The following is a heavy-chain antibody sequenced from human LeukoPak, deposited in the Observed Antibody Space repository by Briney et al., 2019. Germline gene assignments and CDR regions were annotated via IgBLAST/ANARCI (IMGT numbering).Heavy chain of an antibody. CDR1: GFTFSSYA. J-gene: IGHJ6*04. CDR2: ISGSGGST. CDR3: AKGGYDFWSGYLDV. Sequence: GGSLRLSCAASGFTFSSYAMSWVRQAPGKGLEWVSAISGSGGSTYYADSVEGRFTISRDNSKNTLYLQMNSLRAEDTAVYYCAKGGYDFWSGYLDVWGKGTTVTVSS. V-gene: IGHV3-23*01. D-gene: IGHD3-3*01.